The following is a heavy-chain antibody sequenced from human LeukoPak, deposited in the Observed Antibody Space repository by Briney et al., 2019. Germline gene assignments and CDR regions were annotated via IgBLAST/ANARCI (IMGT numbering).Heavy chain of an antibody. CDR1: GGSISSGSYY. V-gene: IGHV4-61*02. CDR2: IYTSGST. D-gene: IGHD3-10*01. Sequence: SETLSLTCTVSGGSISSGSYYWSWIRQPAGKGLEWIGRIYTSGSTNYNPSLKSRVTISVDTSKNQFSLKLSSVTAADTAVYYCARGTMVRGVTVDYWGQGTLVTVSS. J-gene: IGHJ4*02. CDR3: ARGTMVRGVTVDY.